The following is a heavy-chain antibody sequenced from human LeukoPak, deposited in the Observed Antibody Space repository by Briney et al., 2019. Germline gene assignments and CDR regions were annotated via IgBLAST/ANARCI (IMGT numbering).Heavy chain of an antibody. D-gene: IGHD3-22*01. CDR3: AAQYYYDSSGHYYVGNWFDP. CDR2: VSYDGSNT. Sequence: GGSLRLSCAASGFTFSRYGMHWVRQAPGKGLEWVAAVSYDGSNTYYVDSVKGRFTISRDNSKSTLYLQMNSLRAEDTAVYYCAAQYYYDSSGHYYVGNWFDPWGQGTLVTVSS. V-gene: IGHV3-30*03. J-gene: IGHJ5*02. CDR1: GFTFSRYG.